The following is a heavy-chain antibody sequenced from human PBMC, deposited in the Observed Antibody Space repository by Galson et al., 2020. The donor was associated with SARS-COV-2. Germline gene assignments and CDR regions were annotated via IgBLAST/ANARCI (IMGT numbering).Heavy chain of an antibody. Sequence: ETSETLSLTCAVYGGSLSGYYWSWIRKPPGKGLEWIGEINHSGRTNYNPSLKSRVTISVDTSKNQFSLKLSSVTAADTAVYYCARGDWGDYVYYWGQGTLVTVSS. CDR3: ARGDWGDYVYY. CDR1: GGSLSGYY. D-gene: IGHD7-27*01. V-gene: IGHV4-34*01. J-gene: IGHJ4*02. CDR2: INHSGRT.